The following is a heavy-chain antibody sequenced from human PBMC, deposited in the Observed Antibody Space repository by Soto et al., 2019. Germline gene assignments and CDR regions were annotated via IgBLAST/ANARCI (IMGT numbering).Heavy chain of an antibody. CDR2: ISDGGEST. CDR3: AKVLYYDFSSFYYYGMDV. V-gene: IGHV3-23*01. J-gene: IGHJ6*02. CDR1: GFTFSSYA. D-gene: IGHD3-3*01. Sequence: EVQVLESGGGLVEGGGSLRLSCAASGFTFSSYAMSWVCQASGKGLEWVSSISDGGESTYYADSVKGRFTISRDNSKDTLFLQMNSLRAEDTAKYHCAKVLYYDFSSFYYYGMDVWGQGTTVTVSS.